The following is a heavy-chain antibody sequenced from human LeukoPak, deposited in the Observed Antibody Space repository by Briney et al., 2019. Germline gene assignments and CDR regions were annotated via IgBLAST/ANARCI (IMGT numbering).Heavy chain of an antibody. J-gene: IGHJ4*02. Sequence: GALRLSCAASGFTFSSYWMSWVRQAPGKGLEWVANIKQDGSEKYYVDSVKGRFTISRDNAKNSLYLQMNSLRAEDTAVYYCANLGDYGDYVFDYWGQGTLVTVSS. CDR1: GFTFSSYW. CDR3: ANLGDYGDYVFDY. CDR2: IKQDGSEK. V-gene: IGHV3-7*01. D-gene: IGHD4-17*01.